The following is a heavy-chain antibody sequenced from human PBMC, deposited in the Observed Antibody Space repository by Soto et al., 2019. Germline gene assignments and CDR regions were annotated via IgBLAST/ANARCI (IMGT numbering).Heavy chain of an antibody. CDR1: GGTFISYT. J-gene: IGHJ5*02. D-gene: IGHD5-18*01. CDR3: ARAPDTAMVIWFDP. V-gene: IGHV1-69*08. CDR2: IIPILGKA. Sequence: QVQLVQSGAEVKKPGSSVKVSCKASGGTFISYTISWVRQAPGQGLEWMGRIIPILGKANYAQKFQGRVTXXAXTXXSTAYMELSSLRSEDTAVYYCARAPDTAMVIWFDPWGQGTLVTVSS.